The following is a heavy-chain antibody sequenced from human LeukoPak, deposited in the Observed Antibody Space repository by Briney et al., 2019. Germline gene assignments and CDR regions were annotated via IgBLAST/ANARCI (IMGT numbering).Heavy chain of an antibody. CDR2: ISWNSGSI. CDR3: AKGILYGDYFDY. J-gene: IGHJ4*02. D-gene: IGHD4-17*01. CDR1: GFTFDDYA. Sequence: PGGSLRLSCAASGFTFDDYAMHWVRQAPGKGLEWVSGISWNSGSIGYADSVKGRFTISRDNAKNSLYLQMNSLRAEDTALYYCAKGILYGDYFDYWGQGTLVTVSS. V-gene: IGHV3-9*01.